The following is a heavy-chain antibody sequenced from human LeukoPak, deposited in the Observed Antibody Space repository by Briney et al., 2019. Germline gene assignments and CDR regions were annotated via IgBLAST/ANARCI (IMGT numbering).Heavy chain of an antibody. CDR3: AKSRSSSSASCYNY. V-gene: IGHV3-23*01. CDR1: GFPFSSYA. D-gene: IGHD2-2*02. CDR2: ISGSGAST. Sequence: GGSLRLSCAASGFPFSSYAMNWVRQAPGKGLEWVSAISGSGASTYYAGSVKDRFTLSRDDSKNTLYLQMNSLRAEDTAVYYCAKSRSSSSASCYNYWGQGTLVTVSS. J-gene: IGHJ4*02.